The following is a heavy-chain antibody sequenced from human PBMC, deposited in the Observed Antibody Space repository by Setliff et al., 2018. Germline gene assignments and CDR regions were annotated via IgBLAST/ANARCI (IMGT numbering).Heavy chain of an antibody. D-gene: IGHD6-6*01. CDR1: GGTFSDYY. CDR3: ARGRNVAARLLDS. Sequence: PSETLSLTCAAYGGTFSDYYWTWIRQPPGKGLEWIGEINHSGTTNYHPSLRSRVIISVDTSKNQFSLKVTSVTAADTSVYFCARGRNVAARLLDSWGQGTLVTAPQ. J-gene: IGHJ4*02. V-gene: IGHV4-34*01. CDR2: INHSGTT.